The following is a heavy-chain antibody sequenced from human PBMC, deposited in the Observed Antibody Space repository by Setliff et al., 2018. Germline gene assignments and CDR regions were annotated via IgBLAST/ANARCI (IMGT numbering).Heavy chain of an antibody. CDR2: INEEGSAK. D-gene: IGHD3-3*01. J-gene: IGHJ5*02. CDR3: ARDVYDFRTGLGGP. CDR1: GFTFSNLW. V-gene: IGHV3-7*01. Sequence: GSLRLSCAASGFTFSNLWMAWVRQVPGKGLEWVANINEEGSAKFYVDSVKGRFTISRDNSRNSLYLQMNSLRVDDTAVYYCARDVYDFRTGLGGPWGQGTQVTVSS.